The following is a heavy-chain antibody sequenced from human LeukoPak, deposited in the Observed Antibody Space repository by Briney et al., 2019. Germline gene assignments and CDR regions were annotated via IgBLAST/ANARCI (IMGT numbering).Heavy chain of an antibody. Sequence: PGGSLRLSCAASGFTFSSYSMNWVRQAPGKGLEWVSYISSSGSTIHYADSVKGRFTISRDNAKNSLYLQMTSLRAADTAVYFCARGWVGDIFDYWGQGALVTVSS. CDR3: ARGWVGDIFDY. CDR1: GFTFSSYS. J-gene: IGHJ4*02. D-gene: IGHD1-26*01. V-gene: IGHV3-48*04. CDR2: ISSSGSTI.